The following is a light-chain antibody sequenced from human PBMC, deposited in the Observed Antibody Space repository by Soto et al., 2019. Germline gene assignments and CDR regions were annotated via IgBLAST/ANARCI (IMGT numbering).Light chain of an antibody. CDR1: SGHSSYA. CDR3: QTWGTGIHVV. V-gene: IGLV4-69*01. J-gene: IGLJ2*01. Sequence: QLVLTQSPSASASLGASVKLTCTLSSGHSSYAIAWHQQQPEKGPRYLMKLNSDGSHRKGAAIPDRFSGSSTGAERYLTISRLQSEDEADYYCQTWGTGIHVVFGGGTKLPVL. CDR2: LNSDGSH.